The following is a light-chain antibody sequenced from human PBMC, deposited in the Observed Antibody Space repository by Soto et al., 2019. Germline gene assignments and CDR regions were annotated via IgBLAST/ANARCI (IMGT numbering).Light chain of an antibody. V-gene: IGKV3-20*01. J-gene: IGKJ4*01. CDR2: GAS. Sequence: EIVLTQSPGTLSLSPGERATLSCRASQSVSSSYLAWYQQKPGQAPRLLIYGASSRATGIPDRFSGSGSGTDFTLTISRLEPEDFAVYYCQQYGSSPFLTFGGGTKVDIK. CDR1: QSVSSSY. CDR3: QQYGSSPFLT.